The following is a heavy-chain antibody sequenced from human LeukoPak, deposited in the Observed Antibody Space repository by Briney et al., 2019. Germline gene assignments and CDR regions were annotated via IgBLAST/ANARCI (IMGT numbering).Heavy chain of an antibody. V-gene: IGHV3-30*02. CDR2: LRYDGSSK. CDR1: VCTFRSHG. D-gene: IGHD3-3*01. CDR3: PKDRVQNWFDP. Sequence: GWALRLSCAASVCTFRSHGMHWVRQPPGKGGEWVAFLRYDGSSKYFVDSVKGRFTISSDSPNKALYLQMNSLSAAEKTVYLFPKDRVQNWFDPWGQGTLVTVSS. J-gene: IGHJ5*02.